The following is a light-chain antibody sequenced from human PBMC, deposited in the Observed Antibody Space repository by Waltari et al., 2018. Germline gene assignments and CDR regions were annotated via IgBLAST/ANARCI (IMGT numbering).Light chain of an antibody. Sequence: EIVLTQSPGTLSLSPGERATLSCRASQSVSRALAWYQQNPGQAPRLLTYGASNRATGIPERFSGSGSETDFRLIISRLEPEDFAVYYCQHYVSLPVTFGQGTKVEIK. J-gene: IGKJ1*01. CDR1: QSVSRA. CDR3: QHYVSLPVT. V-gene: IGKV3-20*01. CDR2: GAS.